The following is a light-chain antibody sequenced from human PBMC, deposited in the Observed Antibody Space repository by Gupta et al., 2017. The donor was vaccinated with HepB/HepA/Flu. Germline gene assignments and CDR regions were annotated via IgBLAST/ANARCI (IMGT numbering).Light chain of an antibody. CDR1: RSDIGSYSL. Sequence: QSVLTHPASVSGSPGQSITISCTGTRSDIGSYSLVSWFQQHPGHAPKLIIYAVTKRPSGISHRFSASKSGSTASLTISALQNEDAAHYFCCSVAGSGTVVFGGGTQLTVL. CDR3: CSVAGSGTVV. CDR2: AVT. J-gene: IGLJ3*02. V-gene: IGLV2-23*02.